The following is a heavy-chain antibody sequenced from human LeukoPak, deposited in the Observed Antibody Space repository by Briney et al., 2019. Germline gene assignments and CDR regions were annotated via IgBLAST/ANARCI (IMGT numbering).Heavy chain of an antibody. V-gene: IGHV4-59*01. CDR1: GGSISSYY. CDR3: ARLYSYGFPTLDY. D-gene: IGHD5-18*01. CDR2: IYYSGST. Sequence: SETLSLTCTVSGGSISSYYWSWIRQPPGKGLEWIGYIYYSGSTSYNPSLKSRVTISVDTSKNQFSLKLSSVTAADTAVYYCARLYSYGFPTLDYWGQGTLVTVSS. J-gene: IGHJ4*02.